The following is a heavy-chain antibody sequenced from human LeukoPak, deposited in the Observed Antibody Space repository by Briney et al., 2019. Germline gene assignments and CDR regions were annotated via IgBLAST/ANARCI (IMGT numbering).Heavy chain of an antibody. V-gene: IGHV3-64*01. Sequence: GGSLTLSCAASGFPFNVPPMFWVRQAPGKGLEYVSAISITGGTTYYSNSVEGRFTISRDNSKNILYLQMGSLTAEDMGVYYCARGFSSLSTWGQGTLFTVSS. CDR2: ISITGGTT. D-gene: IGHD6-6*01. CDR3: ARGFSSLST. J-gene: IGHJ5*02. CDR1: GFPFNVPP.